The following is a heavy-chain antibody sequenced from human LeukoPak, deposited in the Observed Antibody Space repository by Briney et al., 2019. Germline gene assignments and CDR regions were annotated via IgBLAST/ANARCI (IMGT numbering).Heavy chain of an antibody. CDR3: AREVTGDPYYYYGMDV. Sequence: ASVKVSCKASGYTFTGYYVHWVRQAPGQGLEWMGWINPNSGGTNYAQKFQGRVTMTRDTSISTAYMELSRLRSDDTAVYYCAREVTGDPYYYYGMDVWGQGTTVTVSS. V-gene: IGHV1-2*02. CDR2: INPNSGGT. CDR1: GYTFTGYY. J-gene: IGHJ6*02. D-gene: IGHD7-27*01.